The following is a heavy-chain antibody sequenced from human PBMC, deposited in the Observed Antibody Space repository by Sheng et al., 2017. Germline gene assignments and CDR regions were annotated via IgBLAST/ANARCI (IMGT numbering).Heavy chain of an antibody. D-gene: IGHD3-22*01. Sequence: DVQLVESGGGLVQPGGSLRLFCAASGFTFSNYWMTWVRQAPGKGLEWVATIKQDGSEMYYVDSVRGRFTISRDNAKNSLFLHVNSLRADDTAVYYCARLNMIIPFGAFDLWGQGTGVTVSS. CDR2: IKQDGSEM. J-gene: IGHJ3*01. CDR1: GFTFSNYW. V-gene: IGHV3-7*01. CDR3: ARLNMIIPFGAFDL.